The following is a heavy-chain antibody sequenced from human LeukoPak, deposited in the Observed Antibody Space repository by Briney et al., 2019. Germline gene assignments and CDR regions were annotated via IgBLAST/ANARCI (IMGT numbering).Heavy chain of an antibody. CDR3: ARVGDYYDSRGYSTDAFDI. CDR2: IRNRAKSYTT. D-gene: IGHD3-22*01. V-gene: IGHV3-72*01. CDR1: GFTFSDHY. Sequence: GGSLRLSCAASGFTFSDHYMAWVRQAPGKGLEWVGRIRNRAKSYTTQCAPSVKDRFTISRDDSRNSLYLQMNSLKTEDTAVYFCARVGDYYDSRGYSTDAFDIWGQGTMVTVSS. J-gene: IGHJ3*02.